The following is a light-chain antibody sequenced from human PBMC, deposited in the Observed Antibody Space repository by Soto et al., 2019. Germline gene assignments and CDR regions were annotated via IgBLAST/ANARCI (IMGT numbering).Light chain of an antibody. V-gene: IGLV1-44*01. J-gene: IGLJ3*02. CDR3: ALWDDSLNGLRV. CDR2: NNN. Sequence: QAVVTQPPSASGTPGQTVTISCSGSSSNIGSNLVNWYQLLPGTTPRLLIYNNNQRPSAVPDLFSGSKSGTSASLAISGLQSEDEGDYFCALWDDSLNGLRVFGGGTKLTVL. CDR1: SSNIGSNL.